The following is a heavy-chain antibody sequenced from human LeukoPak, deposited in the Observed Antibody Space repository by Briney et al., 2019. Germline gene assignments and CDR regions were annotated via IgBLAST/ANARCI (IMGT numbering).Heavy chain of an antibody. CDR1: GGSISSYY. CDR2: IYDIGST. D-gene: IGHD1-26*01. V-gene: IGHV4-59*12. J-gene: IGHJ1*01. CDR3: ARPARLGRYFQH. Sequence: SETLSLTCTVSGGSISSYYWSWIRQPPGKGLEWIGNIYDIGSTNYNPSLKSRVTISVDTSKNQFSLKLSSVTAADTAVYYCARPARLGRYFQHWGQGTLVTVSS.